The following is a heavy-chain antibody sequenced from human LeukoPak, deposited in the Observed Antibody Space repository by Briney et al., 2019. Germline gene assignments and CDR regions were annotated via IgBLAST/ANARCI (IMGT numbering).Heavy chain of an antibody. D-gene: IGHD6-6*01. J-gene: IGHJ4*02. CDR2: IKQDGSEK. Sequence: GGSLRLSCAASGFTFSSYWMTWVRQAPGKGLEWGANIKQDGSEKYYVDSVKGRFTISRDNAKNSLYLQMSSLRAEDTAIYFCARVYSSSSRYFDYWGQGTLVTVSS. CDR3: ARVYSSSSRYFDY. V-gene: IGHV3-7*05. CDR1: GFTFSSYW.